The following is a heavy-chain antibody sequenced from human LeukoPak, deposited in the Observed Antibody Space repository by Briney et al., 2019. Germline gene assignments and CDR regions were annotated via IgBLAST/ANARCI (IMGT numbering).Heavy chain of an antibody. J-gene: IGHJ4*02. CDR3: AKARSGYYTDYYFDS. CDR2: LSGTGGST. Sequence: PGGSLRLSCAASGFSIISTYLSWVRQAPGKGLEWVSTLSGTGGSTYYADSVRGRFTISRDNSKNTLYLQMDSLRAEDTAVYYCAKARSGYYTDYYFDSWGQGTLVTVSS. CDR1: GFSIISTY. D-gene: IGHD3-3*01. V-gene: IGHV3-23*01.